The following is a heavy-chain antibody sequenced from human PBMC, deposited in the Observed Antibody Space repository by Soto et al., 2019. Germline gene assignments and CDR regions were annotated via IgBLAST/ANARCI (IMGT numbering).Heavy chain of an antibody. D-gene: IGHD3-22*01. CDR1: GYSFSSYG. J-gene: IGHJ4*02. V-gene: IGHV1-18*01. CDR2: INTYNGNR. Sequence: QVQLVQSGAELRKPGASVKVSCKASGYSFSSYGINWVRQAPGQGLEWMGWINTYNGNRNYAQKLENSLTLXTATSTNTVYMELRSLKSDDTAIYYCARDRLRGYDSSGFYSWGQGTLVTVSS. CDR3: ARDRLRGYDSSGFYS.